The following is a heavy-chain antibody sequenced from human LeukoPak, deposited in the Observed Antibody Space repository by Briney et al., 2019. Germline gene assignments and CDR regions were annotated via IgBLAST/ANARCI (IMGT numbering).Heavy chain of an antibody. Sequence: SETLSLTCTVSGGSISSNSYYWGWIRQPPGKGLEWVGSIYYSGSTYYNPSLKSRVTISVDMSKNQFSLKLSSVTAADTAVYYCARGDGWSFDYWGQGILVTVSS. CDR2: IYYSGST. V-gene: IGHV4-39*01. D-gene: IGHD6-19*01. CDR1: GGSISSNSYY. CDR3: ARGDGWSFDY. J-gene: IGHJ4*02.